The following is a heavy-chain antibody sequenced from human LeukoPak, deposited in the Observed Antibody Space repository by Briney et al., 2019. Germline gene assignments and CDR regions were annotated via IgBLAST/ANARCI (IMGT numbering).Heavy chain of an antibody. CDR2: ITASGGST. CDR1: GFTFSSYA. J-gene: IGHJ4*02. D-gene: IGHD3-3*01. V-gene: IGHV3-23*01. Sequence: GGPLRLSCAASGFTFSSYAMSGFRQTPGKGLEWGSGITASGGSTYHADSVKGRFTISRDNSINTLNLQMNNLRAEDTAIYYCAKGLGFWSGYYTPFDYWGQGSSVTVSS. CDR3: AKGLGFWSGYYTPFDY.